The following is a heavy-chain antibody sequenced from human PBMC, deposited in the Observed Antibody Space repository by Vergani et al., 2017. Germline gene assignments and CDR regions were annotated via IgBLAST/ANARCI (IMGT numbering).Heavy chain of an antibody. CDR1: GCSISKNNNY. J-gene: IGHJ4*02. V-gene: IGHV4-39*01. CDR2: ISYSGNT. D-gene: IGHD3-10*01. CDR3: ARLVFGDSYFDD. Sequence: QLPLPASFPVLLPPSETLSLTCTVSGCSISKNNNYWGWIRLTPGKGLEWIGSISYSGNTLHNPSLTSRVTISVDTSKSQFSLLLSSVTAADTALYYCARLVFGDSYFDDWGQGTLVTVSS.